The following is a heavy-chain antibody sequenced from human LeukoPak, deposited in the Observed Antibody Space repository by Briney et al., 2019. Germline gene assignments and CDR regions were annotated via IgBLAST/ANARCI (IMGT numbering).Heavy chain of an antibody. Sequence: GGSLRLSCAASGFTFSSYAMHWVRQAPGKGLEWVASILYDGGDNYYAGSVKGRFTISRDNSKKTLYLQMNSLRPEDTAVYFCARDGDPISAAGTMLDYWGLGTLVTVSS. CDR1: GFTFSSYA. CDR3: ARDGDPISAAGTMLDY. CDR2: ILYDGGDN. D-gene: IGHD6-13*01. V-gene: IGHV3-30*04. J-gene: IGHJ4*02.